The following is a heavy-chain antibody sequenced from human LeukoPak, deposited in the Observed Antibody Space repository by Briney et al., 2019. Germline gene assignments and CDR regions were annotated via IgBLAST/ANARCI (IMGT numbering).Heavy chain of an antibody. CDR3: ARDVDCSGGSCYFAFDI. D-gene: IGHD2-15*01. Sequence: APVKVSCKASGYTFTSYYMHWVRQAPGQGLEWMGIINPSGGSTSYAQKFQGRVTMTRDTSTSTVYMELSSLRSEDTAVYYCARDVDCSGGSCYFAFDIWGQGTMVTVSS. J-gene: IGHJ3*02. CDR2: INPSGGST. CDR1: GYTFTSYY. V-gene: IGHV1-46*01.